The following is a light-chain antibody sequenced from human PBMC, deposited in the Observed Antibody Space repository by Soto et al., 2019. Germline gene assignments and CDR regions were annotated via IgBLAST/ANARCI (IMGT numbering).Light chain of an antibody. CDR3: QQYYDWPLT. CDR2: GPS. CDR1: RGVNTY. J-gene: IGKJ4*01. Sequence: EIVMTQSPATLSVSPGERATLFCRASRGVNTYLAWYQQKPGQAPRLLIYGPSTRATGIPARFSGSGSGTEFTITISSLQSEDFAVYYCQQYYDWPLTFGGGTKVEVK. V-gene: IGKV3-15*01.